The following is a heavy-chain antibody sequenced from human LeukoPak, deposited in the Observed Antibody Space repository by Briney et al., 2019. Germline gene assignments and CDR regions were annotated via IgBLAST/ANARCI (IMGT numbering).Heavy chain of an antibody. J-gene: IGHJ4*02. Sequence: SETLSLTCAVSGGSISSSNWWSWVRQPPGKGLEWIGEIYHSGSTNYNPSLKSRVTISVDKSKNQFSLKLSSVTAADTAVYYCARFQRFLEWLSPFFDYWGQGTLVTVSS. D-gene: IGHD3-3*01. CDR3: ARFQRFLEWLSPFFDY. CDR2: IYHSGST. CDR1: GGSISSSNW. V-gene: IGHV4-4*02.